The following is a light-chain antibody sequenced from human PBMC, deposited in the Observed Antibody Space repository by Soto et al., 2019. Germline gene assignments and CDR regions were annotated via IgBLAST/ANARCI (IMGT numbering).Light chain of an antibody. CDR1: SGHSSYA. Sequence: QPVLTQSPSASASLGASVKLTCTLSSGHSSYAIAWHQQQPEKGPRYLMKLNSDGSHSKGDGIPDRFSGSSSGAERYLTISSLQSEDEADYYCQTRGTGTFYVFGTGTKVTVL. CDR2: LNSDGSH. J-gene: IGLJ1*01. V-gene: IGLV4-69*01. CDR3: QTRGTGTFYV.